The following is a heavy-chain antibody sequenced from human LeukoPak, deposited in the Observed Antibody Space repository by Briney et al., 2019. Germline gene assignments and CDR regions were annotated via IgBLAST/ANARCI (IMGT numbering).Heavy chain of an antibody. Sequence: GESLKVSCKASGYTFTNYGISWVRQAPGQGLEWMGWISAYNGNTDYAQKVQGRVTMTTDTSTSTAYMELRSLRSDDTAVYYCARVFRYTSGWYDGDYWGQGTLVTVSS. V-gene: IGHV1-18*01. D-gene: IGHD6-19*01. CDR2: ISAYNGNT. J-gene: IGHJ4*02. CDR1: GYTFTNYG. CDR3: ARVFRYTSGWYDGDY.